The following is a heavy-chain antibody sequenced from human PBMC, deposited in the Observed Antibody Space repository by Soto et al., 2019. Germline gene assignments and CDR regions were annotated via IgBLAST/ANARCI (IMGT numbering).Heavy chain of an antibody. J-gene: IGHJ5*02. CDR2: IYYSGGT. V-gene: IGHV4-59*01. CDR1: GGSISSYY. CDR3: ARDLGGWFDP. D-gene: IGHD3-16*01. Sequence: QVQLQESGPGLVKPSETLSLTCTVSGGSISSYYWSWIRQPPGKGLEWIGYIYYSGGTNYNPSRKSRVTISVNTSKNQFSLKLSSVTAADTAVYYCARDLGGWFDPWGQGTLVTVSS.